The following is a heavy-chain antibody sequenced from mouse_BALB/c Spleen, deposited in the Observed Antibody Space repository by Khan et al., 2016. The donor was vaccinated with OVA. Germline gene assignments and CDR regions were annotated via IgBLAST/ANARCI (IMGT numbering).Heavy chain of an antibody. V-gene: IGHV1S81*02. D-gene: IGHD2-2*01. Sequence: ESGAELVKTGASVKLSCKASGYTFSSYYLYWVKQRPGQGLEWIGEIYPNNGDSNFNEKFKSKATLTVNRFSYTAYMQLSSLTSEDSAVYYCTRSGYGSFAYWGQGTLVTVSA. CDR2: IYPNNGDS. J-gene: IGHJ3*01. CDR3: TRSGYGSFAY. CDR1: GYTFSSYY.